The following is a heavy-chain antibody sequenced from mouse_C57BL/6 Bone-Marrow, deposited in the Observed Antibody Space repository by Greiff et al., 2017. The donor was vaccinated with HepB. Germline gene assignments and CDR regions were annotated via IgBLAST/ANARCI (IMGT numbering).Heavy chain of an antibody. Sequence: VQLQQPGAELVMPGASVKLSCKASGYTFTSYWMHWVKQRPGQGLEWIGEIDPSGSYTNYNQKFKGKSTLTVDKSSSTAYMQLSSLTSEDSAVYYCASFDYDRTWFAYWGQGTLVTVSA. CDR3: ASFDYDRTWFAY. CDR2: IDPSGSYT. V-gene: IGHV1-69*01. J-gene: IGHJ3*01. CDR1: GYTFTSYW. D-gene: IGHD2-4*01.